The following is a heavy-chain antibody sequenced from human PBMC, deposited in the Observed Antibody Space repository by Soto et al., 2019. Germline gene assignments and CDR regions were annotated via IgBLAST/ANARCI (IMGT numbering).Heavy chain of an antibody. CDR1: GGTFSSYA. V-gene: IGHV1-69*12. J-gene: IGHJ4*02. D-gene: IGHD5-12*01. Sequence: QVQLVQSGAEVKKPGSSVKVSCKASGGTFSSYAISWVRQAPGQGLEWMGGIIPIFGTANYAQKFQGRVTITADESTSTAYMELSSLRPEDTAVYSCARDGVRDGYNPYDYWGQGTLVTVSS. CDR2: IIPIFGTA. CDR3: ARDGVRDGYNPYDY.